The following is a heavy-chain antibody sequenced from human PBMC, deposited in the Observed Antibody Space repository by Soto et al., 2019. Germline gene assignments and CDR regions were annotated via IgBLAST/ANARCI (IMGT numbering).Heavy chain of an antibody. CDR3: ARVGLRYFEPFDY. CDR2: KWYDGSNK. Sequence: GGSLRLSCAASGFTFSSYGMHWVRQAPGKGLGRETVKWYDGSNKYYTETVKGRITISRDNSKNTQYQQMNSLRAEDMVVYYCARVGLRYFEPFDYWGQGTLVTVSS. D-gene: IGHD3-9*01. V-gene: IGHV3-33*08. CDR1: GFTFSSYG. J-gene: IGHJ4*02.